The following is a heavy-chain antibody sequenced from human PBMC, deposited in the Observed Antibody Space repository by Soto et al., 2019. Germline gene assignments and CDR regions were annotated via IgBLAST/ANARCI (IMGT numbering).Heavy chain of an antibody. Sequence: GASVKVSFKASGYTFTSYAMHWVRQAPGQRLEWMGRINAGNGNTKYSQKFQGRVTITRDTSASTAYMELSSLRSEDTAVYYCARDYGYSGYPTGWWFDPWGQGTLVTVSS. CDR3: ARDYGYSGYPTGWWFDP. J-gene: IGHJ5*02. V-gene: IGHV1-3*01. CDR1: GYTFTSYA. CDR2: INAGNGNT. D-gene: IGHD5-12*01.